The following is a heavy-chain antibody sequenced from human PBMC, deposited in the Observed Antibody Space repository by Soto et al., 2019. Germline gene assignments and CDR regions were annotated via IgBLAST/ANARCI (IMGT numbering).Heavy chain of an antibody. CDR1: GYTFTNYG. Sequence: ASVKVSCKASGYTFTNYGISWVRQAPGQGLEWMGWISAYNGNTNYAQKLQGRVTMTTDTSTSTAYMELRSLRSDDTAVYYCARDYYYGSGTRYGMDVWGQGTTVTVSS. D-gene: IGHD3-10*01. V-gene: IGHV1-18*01. J-gene: IGHJ6*02. CDR2: ISAYNGNT. CDR3: ARDYYYGSGTRYGMDV.